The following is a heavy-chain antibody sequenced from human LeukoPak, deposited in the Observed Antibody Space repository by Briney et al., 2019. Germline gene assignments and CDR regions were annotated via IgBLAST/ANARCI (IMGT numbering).Heavy chain of an antibody. V-gene: IGHV3-13*05. CDR2: IGTAGDP. D-gene: IGHD3-22*01. J-gene: IGHJ6*02. Sequence: GGSLRLSCAASGFTFSSYNMHWVRQARGKGLEWVSAIGTAGDPYYPGSVKGRFTISRENAKNSLYLQMNSLRAGDTAVYYCVRDYYDSRGHYYGMDVWGQGTTVTVSS. CDR1: GFTFSSYN. CDR3: VRDYYDSRGHYYGMDV.